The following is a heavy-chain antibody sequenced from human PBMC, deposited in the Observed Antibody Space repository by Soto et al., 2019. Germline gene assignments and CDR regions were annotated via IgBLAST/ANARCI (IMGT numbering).Heavy chain of an antibody. CDR2: IYYSENT. Sequence: PSETLSLTCTVSGVSISSGDYYWSWIRQTPGKGLEWIGYIYYSENTYYNPSLKSRVAISGDTSKNQFYLDLNSVTAADTAMYYCARNGDCTRPGCIVGWFDPWGPGTLVTVSS. V-gene: IGHV4-30-4*01. D-gene: IGHD2-8*01. CDR1: GVSISSGDYY. CDR3: ARNGDCTRPGCIVGWFDP. J-gene: IGHJ5*02.